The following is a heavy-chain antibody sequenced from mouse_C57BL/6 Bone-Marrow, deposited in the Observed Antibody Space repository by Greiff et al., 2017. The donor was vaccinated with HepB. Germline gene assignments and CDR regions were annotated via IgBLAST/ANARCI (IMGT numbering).Heavy chain of an antibody. CDR2: IYPGSGNT. Sequence: QVQLQQSGAELVRPGASVKLSCKASGYTFTDYYINWVKQRPGQGLEWIARIYPGSGNTYYNEKFKGKATLTAEKSSSTAYMQLSSLTSEDSAVYFCARSLLRWGYFDYWGQGTTLTVSS. D-gene: IGHD1-2*01. V-gene: IGHV1-76*01. CDR3: ARSLLRWGYFDY. CDR1: GYTFTDYY. J-gene: IGHJ2*01.